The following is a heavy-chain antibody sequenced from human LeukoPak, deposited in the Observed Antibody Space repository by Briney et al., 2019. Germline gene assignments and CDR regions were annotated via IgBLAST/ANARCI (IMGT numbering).Heavy chain of an antibody. CDR1: SGSISSSNW. CDR2: IYHSGST. V-gene: IGHV4-4*02. CDR3: ASLIMITPGGVIINDY. D-gene: IGHD3-16*02. J-gene: IGHJ4*02. Sequence: SETLSLTCAVSSGSISSSNWWSWVRQPPGKGLEWIGEIYHSGSTNYNPSLKSRVTISVDTSKKQFSLKLSSVTAADTAVYFCASLIMITPGGVIINDYWGQGTLVTVSS.